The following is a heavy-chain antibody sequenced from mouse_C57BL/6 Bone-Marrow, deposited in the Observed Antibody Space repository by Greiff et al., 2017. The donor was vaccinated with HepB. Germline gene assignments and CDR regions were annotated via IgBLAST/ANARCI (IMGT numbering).Heavy chain of an antibody. J-gene: IGHJ4*01. CDR1: GYTFTSYG. Sequence: QVQLKESGAELARPGASVKLSCKASGYTFTSYGISWVKQRTGQGLEWIGEIYPRSGNTYYNEKFKGKATLTADKSSSTAYMELRSLTSEDSAVYFCARYYSNCYAMDYWGQGTSVTVSS. CDR2: IYPRSGNT. CDR3: ARYYSNCYAMDY. D-gene: IGHD2-5*01. V-gene: IGHV1-81*01.